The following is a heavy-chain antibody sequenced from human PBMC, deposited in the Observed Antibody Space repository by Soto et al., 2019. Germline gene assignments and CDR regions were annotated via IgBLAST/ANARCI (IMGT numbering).Heavy chain of an antibody. J-gene: IGHJ4*01. CDR3: SPDSYINMIAVRLDY. CDR2: VKSTTAGGTT. V-gene: IGHV3-15*07. Sequence: EVQLVESGGGLVKPGGSLRLSCTASGFIFSNAWINWVRQAPGKGLEWVGRVKSTTAGGTTDFAAPVKGRFAISRDDSKNIVYMQMNSLRTEDTAVYYCSPDSYINMIAVRLDYWGLGTRVTVSS. D-gene: IGHD3-22*01. CDR1: GFIFSNAW.